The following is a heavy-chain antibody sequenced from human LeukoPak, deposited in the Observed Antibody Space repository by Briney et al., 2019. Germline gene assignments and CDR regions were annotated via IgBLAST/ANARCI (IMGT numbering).Heavy chain of an antibody. V-gene: IGHV4-59*08. CDR1: GGSMTGYY. J-gene: IGHJ5*02. Sequence: KTSDTLSLPCTVSGGSMTGYYRAWIRHPRGKRREGIGYFHSCGDTKYGPSLKSRVTVSIDMSKTQFSLNLRSVTAADSAAYYCTKLSDCGADCYDRPHWFDPWGQGSLVTVSS. CDR2: FHSCGDT. D-gene: IGHD2-21*02. CDR3: TKLSDCGADCYDRPHWFDP.